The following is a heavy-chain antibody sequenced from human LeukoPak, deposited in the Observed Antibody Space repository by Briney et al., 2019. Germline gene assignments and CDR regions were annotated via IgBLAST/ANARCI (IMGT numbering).Heavy chain of an antibody. CDR1: GFTFGDYW. Sequence: GGSLRLSCAAPGFTFGDYWMSWVRQARGKGLEWVANIKPDGSEKFYVDSVKGRFTISRDNAKDSVSLQLNSLRVEDTAVYYCASHASGWFAWGQGTLVTVSS. CDR2: IKPDGSEK. CDR3: ASHASGWFA. D-gene: IGHD6-19*01. J-gene: IGHJ5*02. V-gene: IGHV3-7*01.